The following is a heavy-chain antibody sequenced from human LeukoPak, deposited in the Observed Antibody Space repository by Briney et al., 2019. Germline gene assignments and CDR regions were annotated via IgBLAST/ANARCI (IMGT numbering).Heavy chain of an antibody. Sequence: GGSLRLSCAASGFTFASNATSWVRQAQGKGLEWDSGISGSGSSTYYANSVKGRFTISRDNSNNTLYLQMNSLRAEDTAVYYCARTPTYYYDSSGYGTFDYWGQGTLVTVSS. V-gene: IGHV3-23*01. D-gene: IGHD3-22*01. CDR3: ARTPTYYYDSSGYGTFDY. CDR2: ISGSGSST. J-gene: IGHJ4*02. CDR1: GFTFASNA.